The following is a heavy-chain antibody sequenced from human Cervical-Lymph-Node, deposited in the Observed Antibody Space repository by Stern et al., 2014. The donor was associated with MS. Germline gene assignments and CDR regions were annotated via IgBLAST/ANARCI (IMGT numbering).Heavy chain of an antibody. CDR2: IYYSGST. CDR3: ARGCSGGSCLLDP. D-gene: IGHD2-15*01. Sequence: QVQLQESGPGLVKPSETLSLTCTVSGGSISSYYWSWIRQPPGKGLAWLGYIYYSGSTNYNPSLKSRVTISVDTSKNQFSLKLSSVTAADTAVYYCARGCSGGSCLLDPWGQGTLVTVSS. J-gene: IGHJ5*02. CDR1: GGSISSYY. V-gene: IGHV4-59*01.